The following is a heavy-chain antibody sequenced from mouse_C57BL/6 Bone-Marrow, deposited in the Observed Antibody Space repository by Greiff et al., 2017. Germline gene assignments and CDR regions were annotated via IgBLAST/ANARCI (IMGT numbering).Heavy chain of an antibody. J-gene: IGHJ4*01. D-gene: IGHD2-5*01. Sequence: VMLVESGAELARPGASVKLSCKASGYTFTSYGISWVKQRTGQGLEWIGEIYPRSGNTYYNEKFKGQATLTADKSSSTAYMELRSLTSEDSAVYFCARGTYYSNLGSMDYGGQGTSVTVSS. CDR3: ARGTYYSNLGSMDY. CDR1: GYTFTSYG. V-gene: IGHV1-81*01. CDR2: IYPRSGNT.